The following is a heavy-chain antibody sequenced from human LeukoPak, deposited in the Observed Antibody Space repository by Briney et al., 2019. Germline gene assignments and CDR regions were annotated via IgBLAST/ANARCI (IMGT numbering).Heavy chain of an antibody. CDR1: GGSFSGYY. CDR3: ARDPYCSSTSCYYAY. D-gene: IGHD2-2*01. CDR2: INHSGST. J-gene: IGHJ4*02. Sequence: SETLSLTCAVYGGSFSGYYWSWIRQPPGKGLEWIGEINHSGSTNYNPSLKSRVTISVDTSKNQISLKLSSVTAADTAVYYCARDPYCSSTSCYYAYWGQGTLVTVSS. V-gene: IGHV4-34*01.